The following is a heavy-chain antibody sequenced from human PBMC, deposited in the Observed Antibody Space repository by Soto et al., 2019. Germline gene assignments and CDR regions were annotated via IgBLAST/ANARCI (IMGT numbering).Heavy chain of an antibody. J-gene: IGHJ6*02. CDR3: AKAGSSGSYTYYYGMDV. CDR2: ISGSGGST. D-gene: IGHD1-26*01. Sequence: GGSLRLSCAASGFTFSSYAMSWVRQAPGKGLEWVSAISGSGGSTYYADSVKGRFTISRDNSKNTLYLQMNSLRAEDTAVYYCAKAGSSGSYTYYYGMDVWGQGTTVTVSS. CDR1: GFTFSSYA. V-gene: IGHV3-23*01.